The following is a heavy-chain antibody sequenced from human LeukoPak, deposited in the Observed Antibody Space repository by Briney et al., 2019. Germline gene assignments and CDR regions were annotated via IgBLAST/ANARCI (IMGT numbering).Heavy chain of an antibody. D-gene: IGHD6-13*01. V-gene: IGHV5-51*01. J-gene: IGHJ4*02. CDR1: GYSFTSCW. Sequence: GESLKISCKGSGYSFTSCWIGWVRQMPGKGLEWMGIIYPGDSDTRYSPSFQGQVTISADKSISTAYLQWSSLKASDTAMYYCATRRKYSSSWYGFDYWGQGTLVTVSS. CDR2: IYPGDSDT. CDR3: ATRRKYSSSWYGFDY.